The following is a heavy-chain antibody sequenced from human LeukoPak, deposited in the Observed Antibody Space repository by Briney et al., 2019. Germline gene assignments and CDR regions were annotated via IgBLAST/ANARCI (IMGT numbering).Heavy chain of an antibody. CDR3: TRALGSDY. J-gene: IGHJ4*02. CDR2: IYPYSGDT. Sequence: ASVTVSCKASGYTFTGYYIHWVRQAPGQGLEWMGWIYPYSGDTNYAQNFQGRVTMTRDTSITTAYMELSSLRSDDTAMYYCTRALGSDYWGQGTLVTVSS. D-gene: IGHD1-26*01. CDR1: GYTFTGYY. V-gene: IGHV1-2*02.